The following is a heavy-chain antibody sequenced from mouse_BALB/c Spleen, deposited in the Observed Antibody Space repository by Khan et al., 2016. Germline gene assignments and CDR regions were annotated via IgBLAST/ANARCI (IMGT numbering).Heavy chain of an antibody. D-gene: IGHD2-3*01. CDR2: IYPGDGDT. CDR3: ARGGLYDADY. V-gene: IGHV1-87*01. J-gene: IGHJ3*01. CDR1: GYTFTNYW. Sequence: VQLQESGAELARPGASVKLSCKASGYTFTNYWMQWVKQRPGQGLEWIGAIYPGDGDTRYTQKFKDKATLTADKSSSTAYMQLSSLASEDSAVYYCARGGLYDADYWGQGTLVTVSA.